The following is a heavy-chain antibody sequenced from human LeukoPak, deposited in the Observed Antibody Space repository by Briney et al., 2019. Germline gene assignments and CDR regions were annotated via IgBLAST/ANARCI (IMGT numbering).Heavy chain of an antibody. J-gene: IGHJ4*02. D-gene: IGHD3-16*02. V-gene: IGHV4-39*01. CDR3: ATHLWYDYVWGSYRYQFDY. Sequence: SETLSLTCTVSGGSISSSSYYWGWIRQPPGKGLEWIGSIYYSGSTYYNPSLKSRVTISVDTSKNQFSLKLCSVTAADTAVYYCATHLWYDYVWGSYRYQFDYWGQGTLVTVSS. CDR2: IYYSGST. CDR1: GGSISSSSYY.